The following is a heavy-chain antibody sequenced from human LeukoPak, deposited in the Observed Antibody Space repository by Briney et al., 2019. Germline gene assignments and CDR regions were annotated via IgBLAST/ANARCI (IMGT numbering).Heavy chain of an antibody. CDR2: INPNSGGT. CDR1: GYTFTSYY. Sequence: ASVKVSCKASGYTFTSYYMHWVRQAPGQGLEWMGWINPNSGGTSYAQKFQGWVTLTSDTSISTAYMEVNRLKSDDTAVYYCARGGPHYSGTYYDGFDIWGQGTMVTVSS. J-gene: IGHJ3*02. V-gene: IGHV1-2*04. D-gene: IGHD3-10*01. CDR3: ARGGPHYSGTYYDGFDI.